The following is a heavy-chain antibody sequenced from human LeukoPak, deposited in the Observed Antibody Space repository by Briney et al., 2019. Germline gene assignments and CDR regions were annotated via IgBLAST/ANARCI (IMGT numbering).Heavy chain of an antibody. CDR1: GGTFNSYA. CDR3: ARRVGSSPDYYYGMDV. V-gene: IGHV1-69*04. D-gene: IGHD6-6*01. J-gene: IGHJ6*02. Sequence: GASVKVSCKASGGTFNSYAISWVRQAPGQGLEWMGRIIPIFGIANYAQKFQGRVTITADKSTSTAYMELSSLRSEDTAVYYCARRVGSSPDYYYGMDVWGQGTTVTVSS. CDR2: IIPIFGIA.